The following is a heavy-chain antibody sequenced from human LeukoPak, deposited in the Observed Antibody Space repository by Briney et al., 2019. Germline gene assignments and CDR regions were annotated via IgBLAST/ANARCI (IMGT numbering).Heavy chain of an antibody. J-gene: IGHJ4*02. Sequence: SETLSLTCTVSGGSISSYYWSWIRQPPGRGLEWIGYIYYSGSTNYNPSLKSRVTISVDTSKNQFALKLSSVTAAATAVYYCARARIYSSSWYFDYWGQGTLVTVAS. CDR1: GGSISSYY. CDR3: ARARIYSSSWYFDY. V-gene: IGHV4-59*01. CDR2: IYYSGST. D-gene: IGHD6-13*01.